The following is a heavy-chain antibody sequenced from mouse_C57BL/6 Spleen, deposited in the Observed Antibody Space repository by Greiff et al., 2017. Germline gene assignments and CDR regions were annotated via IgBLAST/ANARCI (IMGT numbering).Heavy chain of an antibody. CDR3: ARGDYYYGSSYIFDY. V-gene: IGHV1-52*01. CDR1: GYTFTSYW. Sequence: QVQLQQPGAELVRPGSSVKLSCKASGYTFTSYWMHWVKQRPIQGLEWIGNIDPSDSETHYNQKFKDKATLTVDKSSSTAYMQLSSLTSADSAVYYCARGDYYYGSSYIFDYWGQGTTLTVSS. J-gene: IGHJ2*01. CDR2: IDPSDSET. D-gene: IGHD1-1*01.